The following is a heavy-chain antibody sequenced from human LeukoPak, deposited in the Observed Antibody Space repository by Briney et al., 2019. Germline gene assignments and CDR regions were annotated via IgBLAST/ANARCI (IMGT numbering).Heavy chain of an antibody. J-gene: IGHJ4*02. D-gene: IGHD2/OR15-2a*01. CDR2: ISYSGST. Sequence: KSSQTLSLTCTVSGGSISSGGYYWSWIRQPPGKGLEWIGYISYSGSTNSNPSLKSRVTISLDTSKNQFSLKLSSVTAADTAVYYCAGHHPRNTVDFWGQGTLVTVSS. CDR3: AGHHPRNTVDF. CDR1: GGSISSGGYY. V-gene: IGHV4-61*08.